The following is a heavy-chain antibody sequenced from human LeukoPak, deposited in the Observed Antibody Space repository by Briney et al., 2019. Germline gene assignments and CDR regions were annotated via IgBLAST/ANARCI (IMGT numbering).Heavy chain of an antibody. D-gene: IGHD5-18*01. CDR3: ASFNSVDTAMVTGYYYYMDV. Sequence: ASVKVSCKATGYSLTGYYLHWVRQAPGQGLEWMGGLNPSSGGTDYAQKFQGRVTMTRDTSISTAYMELSRLRSDDTAVYYCASFNSVDTAMVTGYYYYMDVWGKGTTVTVSS. V-gene: IGHV1-2*02. CDR2: LNPSSGGT. J-gene: IGHJ6*03. CDR1: GYSLTGYY.